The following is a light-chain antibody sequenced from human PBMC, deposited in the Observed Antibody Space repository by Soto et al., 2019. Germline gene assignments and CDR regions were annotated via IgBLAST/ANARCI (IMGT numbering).Light chain of an antibody. V-gene: IGKV2-28*01. CDR2: LAS. J-gene: IGKJ2*01. Sequence: IVMTQSPLSLPVTPGEPASISCRSSQSLLYSNGYNYLDWYLQRPGQSPQLLIYLASNRAPGVPDRFSGSGSGTDFTLKISRVEAEDVGVYYCMQYVYWPHTFGQGTKVDSK. CDR1: QSLLYSNGYNY. CDR3: MQYVYWPHT.